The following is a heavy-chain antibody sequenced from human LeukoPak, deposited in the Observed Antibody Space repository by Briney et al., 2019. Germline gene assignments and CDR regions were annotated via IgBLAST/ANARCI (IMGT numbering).Heavy chain of an antibody. CDR2: ISSSGSTI. CDR3: ARVGGLAYCGGDCYDDAFDI. V-gene: IGHV3-48*03. CDR1: GFTFSSYE. J-gene: IGHJ3*02. Sequence: PGGSLRLSCAASGFTFSSYEMNWVRQAPGKGLEWVSYISSSGSTIYYADPVKGRFTISRDNAKNSLYLQMNSLRAEDTAVYYCARVGGLAYCGGDCYDDAFDIWGQGTMVTVSS. D-gene: IGHD2-21*02.